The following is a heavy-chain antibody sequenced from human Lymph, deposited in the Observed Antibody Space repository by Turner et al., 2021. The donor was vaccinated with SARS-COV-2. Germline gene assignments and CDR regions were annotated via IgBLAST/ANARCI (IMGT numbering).Heavy chain of an antibody. Sequence: EVQLLESGGGLVQPGGSLRLSCAASGFTFSSYTMSWVRQAPGKGLEWVSAISGSGASTYYADSVKGRFTISRDNSKNTLYLQMNSLRVEYTAVYYCAKDGYDGIYCGGGSCYSGWFDPWGQGTLVTVSS. CDR1: GFTFSSYT. CDR2: ISGSGAST. CDR3: AKDGYDGIYCGGGSCYSGWFDP. J-gene: IGHJ5*02. V-gene: IGHV3-23*01. D-gene: IGHD2-15*01.